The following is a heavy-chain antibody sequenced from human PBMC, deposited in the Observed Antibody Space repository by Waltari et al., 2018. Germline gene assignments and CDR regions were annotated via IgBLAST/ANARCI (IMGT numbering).Heavy chain of an antibody. CDR3: ARGGGNSKYWYFDL. CDR1: GGSISSYY. CDR2: IYYSGST. D-gene: IGHD2-21*02. J-gene: IGHJ2*01. V-gene: IGHV4-59*08. Sequence: QVQLQESGPGLVKPSETLSLTCTVSGGSISSYYWSWIRQPPGKGLEWIGYIYYSGSTNYNPSLKSRVTISVDTSKNQFSLKLSSVTAADTAVYYCARGGGNSKYWYFDLWGRGTLVTVSS.